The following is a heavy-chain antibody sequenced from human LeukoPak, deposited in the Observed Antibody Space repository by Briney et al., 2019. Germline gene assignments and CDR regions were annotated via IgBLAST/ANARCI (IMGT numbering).Heavy chain of an antibody. CDR2: ISGSGGST. Sequence: PGGSLRLSCAGSGFTVSSNYMSWVRQAPGKGLEWVSAISGSGGSTYYADSVKGRFTISRDNSKNTLYLQMNSLRAEDTAVYYCAKSPTVTTIQLDYWGQGTLVTVSS. CDR3: AKSPTVTTIQLDY. J-gene: IGHJ4*02. CDR1: GFTVSSNY. V-gene: IGHV3-23*01. D-gene: IGHD4-17*01.